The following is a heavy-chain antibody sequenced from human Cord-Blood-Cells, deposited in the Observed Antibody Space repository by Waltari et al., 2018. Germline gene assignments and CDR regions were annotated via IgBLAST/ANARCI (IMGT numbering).Heavy chain of an antibody. D-gene: IGHD1-26*01. CDR1: GGALSSYY. J-gene: IGHJ3*02. Sequence: QVQLQESGPGPVQPSETLSLTCNAPGGALSSYYGHRIRQPAGKGLGWIGRIYTSGSTNYNPSLKSRVTLSVDTSKNQFSLKLSSVTAADTGVYYCARDGVGATTAFDIWGQGTMVTVSS. CDR2: IYTSGST. V-gene: IGHV4-4*07. CDR3: ARDGVGATTAFDI.